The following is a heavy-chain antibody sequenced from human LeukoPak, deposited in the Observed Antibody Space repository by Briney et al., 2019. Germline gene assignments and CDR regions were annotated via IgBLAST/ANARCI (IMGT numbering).Heavy chain of an antibody. CDR1: GGSISSYY. CDR2: IYYSGST. D-gene: IGHD3-3*01. J-gene: IGHJ6*02. CDR3: ARQTTNYDFWSGSADYGMDV. Sequence: TSETLSLTCTVSGGSISSYYWSWIRQPPGKGLEWIGYIYYSGSTNYNPSLKSRVTIPVDTSKNQFSLKLSSVTAADTAVYYCARQTTNYDFWSGSADYGMDVWGQGTTVTVSS. V-gene: IGHV4-59*08.